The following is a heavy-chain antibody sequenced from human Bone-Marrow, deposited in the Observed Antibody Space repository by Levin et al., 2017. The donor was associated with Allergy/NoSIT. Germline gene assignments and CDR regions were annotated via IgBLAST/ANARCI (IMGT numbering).Heavy chain of an antibody. V-gene: IGHV3-48*02. Sequence: GESLKISCAASGFTFSRYSMNWVRQAPGRGLEWVSYISRSSSTISYADSVKGRFTISRDNAKNSLYLQMNSLRDEDTAVYYCARADCSGTSCYSFFASWGQGTLVTVSS. CDR2: ISRSSSTI. J-gene: IGHJ4*02. CDR3: ARADCSGTSCYSFFAS. D-gene: IGHD2-2*01. CDR1: GFTFSRYS.